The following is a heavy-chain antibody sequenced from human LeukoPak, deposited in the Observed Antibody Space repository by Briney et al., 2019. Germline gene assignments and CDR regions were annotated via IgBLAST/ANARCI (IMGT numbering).Heavy chain of an antibody. CDR1: GGSFSGYY. CDR3: AVGYCRD. J-gene: IGHJ4*02. D-gene: IGHD6-13*01. V-gene: IGHV4-34*01. Sequence: TSETLSLTCAVYGGSFSGYYWSWIRQPPGKGLEWIGEINHSGSTNYNPSLKSRVTISVDTSKNQFSLKLSSVTAADTAVYYCAVGYCRDWGQGTLVTVSS. CDR2: INHSGST.